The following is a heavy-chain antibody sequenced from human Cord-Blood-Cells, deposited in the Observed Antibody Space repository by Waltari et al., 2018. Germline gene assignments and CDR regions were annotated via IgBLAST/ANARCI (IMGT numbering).Heavy chain of an antibody. J-gene: IGHJ6*03. Sequence: QLQLQESGPGLVKPSETLSLTCTVSGGSISSSSYYWGWIRQPPGKGLEWIGSIYYSGSTYYNPSRKSRVTRSVDTSKNQFSLKLSSVTAADTAVYYCARHGRLVVPAAIRYYYYYMDVWGKGTTVTVSS. CDR2: IYYSGST. V-gene: IGHV4-39*01. CDR3: ARHGRLVVPAAIRYYYYYMDV. CDR1: GGSISSSSYY. D-gene: IGHD2-2*02.